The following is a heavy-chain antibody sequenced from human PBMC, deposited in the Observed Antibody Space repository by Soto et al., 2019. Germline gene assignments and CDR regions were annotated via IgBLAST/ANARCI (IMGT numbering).Heavy chain of an antibody. Sequence: PGESLKISCKVSGDSFTSFWIGWVRQMPGKGLEWLGSIYPGDSDTRYSPSFQGQVTISADKSITTAYLQWSSLKASDKAIYYCERKNPLDSRGWYNWGQGTLVTVSS. V-gene: IGHV5-51*01. CDR2: IYPGDSDT. D-gene: IGHD6-19*01. CDR3: ERKNPLDSRGWYN. CDR1: GDSFTSFW. J-gene: IGHJ4*02.